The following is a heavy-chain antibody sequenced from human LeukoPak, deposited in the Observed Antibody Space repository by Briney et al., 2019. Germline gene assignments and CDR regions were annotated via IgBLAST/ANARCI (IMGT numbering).Heavy chain of an antibody. V-gene: IGHV4-4*07. J-gene: IGHJ4*02. CDR3: ARGRGSSSPYDY. CDR1: GASINSHY. CDR2: IYISGST. Sequence: SETLSLTCTVSGASINSHYWSWVRQPAGKGLEWIGRIYISGSTNYNPSLKSRVTISVDTSKNQFSLKLSSVTAADTAVYYCARGRGSSSPYDYWGQGTLVTVSS. D-gene: IGHD6-6*01.